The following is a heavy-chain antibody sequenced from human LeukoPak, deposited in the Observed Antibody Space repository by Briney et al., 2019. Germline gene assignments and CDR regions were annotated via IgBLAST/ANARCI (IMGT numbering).Heavy chain of an antibody. CDR2: IYTSVST. J-gene: IGHJ4*02. Sequence: SETLSLTWTVSGGFISSYYWSWIRQPAGGGLEWIGRIYTSVSTNYNPSLKSRVTMSVDTSKNQFSLKLSSVTAADTAVYYCARYLERCTMIVDAHWGQGTLVTVSS. CDR3: ARYLERCTMIVDAH. CDR1: GGFISSYY. V-gene: IGHV4-59*10. D-gene: IGHD3-22*01.